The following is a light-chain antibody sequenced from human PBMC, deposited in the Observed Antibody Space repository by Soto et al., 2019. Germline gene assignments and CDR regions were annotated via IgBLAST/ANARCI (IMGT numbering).Light chain of an antibody. CDR1: QGISSY. V-gene: IGKV1-27*01. CDR3: QKYNSAPRT. CDR2: AAS. Sequence: DIQMTQSPSSLSASVGDRVTITCRASQGISSYLAWYQQKPGKVPKLLIYAASTLQSGVPSRFSGSGSGTDFTLTISSLQPEDVATYYCQKYNSAPRTFGQGTRLEN. J-gene: IGKJ5*01.